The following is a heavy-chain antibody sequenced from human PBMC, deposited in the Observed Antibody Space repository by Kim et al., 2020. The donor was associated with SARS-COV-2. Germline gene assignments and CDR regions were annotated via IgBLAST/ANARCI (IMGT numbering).Heavy chain of an antibody. J-gene: IGHJ4*01. V-gene: IGHV3-23*01. CDR1: GFTFNNYA. CDR3: AKASSRGAYLTYFDY. CDR2: ISGSGAPT. D-gene: IGHD1-26*01. Sequence: GGSLRLSCAASGFTFNNYAMSWVRQAPGKGLEWVSTISGSGAPTYYADSVKGRFTISRDDSKNTLHLQMNSLRAEDTAVSYWAKASSRGAYLTYFDYWG.